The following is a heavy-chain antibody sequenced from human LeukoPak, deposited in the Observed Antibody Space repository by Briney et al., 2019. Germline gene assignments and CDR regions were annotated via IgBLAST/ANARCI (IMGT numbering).Heavy chain of an antibody. CDR3: ARRGVYGSSYFDR. CDR1: GGSISSSSYY. D-gene: IGHD6-13*01. V-gene: IGHV4-39*07. J-gene: IGHJ4*02. Sequence: SETLSLTCTVSGGSISSSSYYWGWIRQPPGKGLEWIGTIYYSGSTSYNPSLKSRVTISVDTSKNQFSLQVNSVTAADTAVYYCARRGVYGSSYFDRWGQGTLVTVSS. CDR2: IYYSGST.